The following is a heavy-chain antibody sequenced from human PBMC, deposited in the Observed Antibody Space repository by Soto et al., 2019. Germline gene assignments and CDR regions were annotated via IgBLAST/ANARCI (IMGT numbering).Heavy chain of an antibody. J-gene: IGHJ5*02. D-gene: IGHD3-22*01. CDR2: IYYSGST. CDR1: GDSISSGGYY. Sequence: SETLSLTCTVSGDSISSGGYYWSWIRQHPGKGLEWIGYIYYSGSTYYNPSLKSRVTISVDTSKNQFSLKLSSVTAADTAVYYCAREGSRYYYDSSGDWFDPWGQGTLVTVSS. CDR3: AREGSRYYYDSSGDWFDP. V-gene: IGHV4-31*03.